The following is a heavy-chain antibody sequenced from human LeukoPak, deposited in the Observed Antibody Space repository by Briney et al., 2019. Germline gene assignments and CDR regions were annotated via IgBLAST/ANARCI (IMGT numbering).Heavy chain of an antibody. D-gene: IGHD3-10*01. CDR2: INPSGGST. J-gene: IGHJ4*02. Sequence: ASVKVSCKASGYTFTNYYIHWVRQAPGQGLEWMRIINPSGGSTSYAQKFQGRVTMTRDTSTSTVYMELSSLRSEDTAVYYCARDLAPGTYSPRLDYWGQGTLVTVSS. V-gene: IGHV1-46*01. CDR3: ARDLAPGTYSPRLDY. CDR1: GYTFTNYY.